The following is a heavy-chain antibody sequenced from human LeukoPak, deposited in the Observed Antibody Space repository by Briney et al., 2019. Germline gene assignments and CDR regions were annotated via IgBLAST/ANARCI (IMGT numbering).Heavy chain of an antibody. CDR2: IFYRSKWYN. CDR3: ARDSVVTATGGFFDH. CDR1: GDSVSSNSAA. D-gene: IGHD2-21*02. Sequence: SQTLSLTCAISGDSVSSNSAAWNWIRQSPSRGLEWLGRIFYRSKWYNDYAASVKSRISINPDTSKNQFSLQLNSVTPEDTAVYYCARDSVVTATGGFFDHWGQGTLVTVS. V-gene: IGHV6-1*01. J-gene: IGHJ4*02.